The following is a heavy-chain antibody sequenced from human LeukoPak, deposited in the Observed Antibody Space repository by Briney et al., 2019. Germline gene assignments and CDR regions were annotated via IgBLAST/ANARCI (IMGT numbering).Heavy chain of an antibody. J-gene: IGHJ5*02. CDR1: GGSINSGGYY. D-gene: IGHD5-24*01. Sequence: PSQTLSLTCTVSGGSINSGGYYWSWIRQLPGKGLEWIGYIYYTGSTYYNPSLRSRVIISLDTSKNQFSLKLSSVTAADTAVYYCARDLGGDGYNLRNCFDPWGQGTLVTVSS. V-gene: IGHV4-31*03. CDR2: IYYTGST. CDR3: ARDLGGDGYNLRNCFDP.